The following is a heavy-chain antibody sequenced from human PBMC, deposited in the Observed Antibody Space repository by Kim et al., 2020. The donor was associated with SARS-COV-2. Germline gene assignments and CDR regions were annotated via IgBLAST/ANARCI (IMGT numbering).Heavy chain of an antibody. CDR3: ASLSYYYDSSGYVGFDAFDI. CDR1: GGSISSSSYY. Sequence: SETLSLTCTVSGGSISSSSYYWGWIRQPPGKGLEWIGSIYYSGSTYYNPSLKSRVTISVDTSKNQFSLKLSSVTAADTAVYYCASLSYYYDSSGYVGFDAFDIWGQGTMVTVSS. V-gene: IGHV4-39*07. CDR2: IYYSGST. J-gene: IGHJ3*02. D-gene: IGHD3-22*01.